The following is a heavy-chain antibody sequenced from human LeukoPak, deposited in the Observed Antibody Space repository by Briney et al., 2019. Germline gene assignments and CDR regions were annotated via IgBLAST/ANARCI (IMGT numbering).Heavy chain of an antibody. CDR2: IRFDGSNE. J-gene: IGHJ3*02. V-gene: IGHV3-30*02. CDR1: GFTFSTYD. CDR3: AKGLGNYYGSSDAFDI. Sequence: GGSLGLSCAASGFTFSTYDMHWVRQAPGKGLEWVSFIRFDGSNEYYADSVKGRFTISRDNSKNTLYLQMNSLRAEDTAVYYCAKGLGNYYGSSDAFDIWGQGTMVTVSS. D-gene: IGHD3-10*01.